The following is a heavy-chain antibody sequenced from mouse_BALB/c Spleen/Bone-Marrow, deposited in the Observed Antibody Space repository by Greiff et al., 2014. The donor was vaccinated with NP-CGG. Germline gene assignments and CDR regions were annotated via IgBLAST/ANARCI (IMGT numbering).Heavy chain of an antibody. CDR2: IDPANGNT. J-gene: IGHJ4*01. D-gene: IGHD5-5*01. Sequence: VQLKESGAELVKPGASVKLSCTASGFNIKDTYIYWVKQRPEQGLEWDGRIDPANGNTIYDPKFQGKATIAADTSSNTAYLQLSSLTSEDTAVYYCSRGYYDYLFALDYWGHGTSVTVSS. CDR3: SRGYYDYLFALDY. CDR1: GFNIKDTY. V-gene: IGHV14-3*02.